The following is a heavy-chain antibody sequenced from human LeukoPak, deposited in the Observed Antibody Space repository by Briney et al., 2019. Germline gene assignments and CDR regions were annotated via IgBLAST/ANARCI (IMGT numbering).Heavy chain of an antibody. CDR3: ARVMGWFYYYDSSGYYPHFDI. V-gene: IGHV1-46*01. D-gene: IGHD3-22*01. Sequence: GASVKVSCKASGYSFTSHYMHWVRQAPGQGLEWLGLINPSGSSTLYAQKFQGRVTMTRDMSTTTDYMELSSLRSEDTAVYYCARVMGWFYYYDSSGYYPHFDIWGQGTMVTVSS. J-gene: IGHJ3*02. CDR1: GYSFTSHY. CDR2: INPSGSST.